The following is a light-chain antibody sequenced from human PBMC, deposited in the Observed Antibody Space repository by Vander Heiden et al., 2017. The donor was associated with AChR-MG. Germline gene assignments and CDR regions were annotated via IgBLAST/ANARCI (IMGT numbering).Light chain of an antibody. CDR3: QHSYMTPIT. CDR1: QTISKY. V-gene: IGKV1-39*01. CDR2: AAS. Sequence: DIQMTQSPSSLSASVGDRVTITCRASQTISKYLNWYRQKPGRAPELLIYAASTLESEVPSKFRGSASGTQFTLTITSLGPEDIANYICQHSYMTPITLGQGTRLDIK. J-gene: IGKJ5*01.